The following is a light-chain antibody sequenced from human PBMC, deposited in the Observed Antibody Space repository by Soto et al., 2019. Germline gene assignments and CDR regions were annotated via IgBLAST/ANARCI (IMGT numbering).Light chain of an antibody. CDR3: QQFCSVPSIT. V-gene: IGKV3-20*01. CDR2: GAS. CDR1: QSVSSY. Sequence: PGECATLSWTASQSVSSYLAWYQQRPGQAPRLLIYGASSRPTGTPYRFSGSGSGADFTLTISRLEPEDFAVYYCQQFCSVPSITFGQGTRLEIK. J-gene: IGKJ5*01.